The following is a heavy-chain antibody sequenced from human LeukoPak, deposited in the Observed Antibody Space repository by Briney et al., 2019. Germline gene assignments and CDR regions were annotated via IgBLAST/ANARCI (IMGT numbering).Heavy chain of an antibody. V-gene: IGHV1-2*02. Sequence: ASVKVSCKASGYTFTTYYVHWVRQAPGQGLEWMGWINPNSGGTNYAQKFQGRVTMTRDTSISTAYMELSRLRSDDTAVYYCARDGGKDSSALYCSGGSCNNWFDPWGQGTLVTVSS. J-gene: IGHJ5*02. CDR3: ARDGGKDSSALYCSGGSCNNWFDP. CDR2: INPNSGGT. D-gene: IGHD2-15*01. CDR1: GYTFTTYY.